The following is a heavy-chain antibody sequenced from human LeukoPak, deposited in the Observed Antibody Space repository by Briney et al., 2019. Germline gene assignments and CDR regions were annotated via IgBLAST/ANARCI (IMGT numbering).Heavy chain of an antibody. Sequence: ASVKVSCKASGYTFTSYDISWVRQATGQGLEWMGWMNPNSGNTGYAQKFQGRVTMTRNTSISTAYMELSSLRSEDTAVYYCARGPGYDTGDYYYYYYMDVWGKGTTVTVSS. V-gene: IGHV1-8*01. J-gene: IGHJ6*03. CDR1: GYTFTSYD. D-gene: IGHD5-12*01. CDR3: ARGPGYDTGDYYYYYYMDV. CDR2: MNPNSGNT.